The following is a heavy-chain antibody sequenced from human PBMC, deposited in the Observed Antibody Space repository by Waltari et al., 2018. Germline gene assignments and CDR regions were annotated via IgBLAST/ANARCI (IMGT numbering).Heavy chain of an antibody. J-gene: IGHJ4*02. Sequence: QLQLQESGPGLVKHSETLSLTCTVSGGSISSSSYYWGWSRQPPGKGLEWIGSIYYSGSTYYNPSLTSRVTISVDTSKNQFSLKLSSVTAADTAVYYCASGIHGYSSSGDYWGQGTLVTVSS. CDR2: IYYSGST. CDR1: GGSISSSSYY. CDR3: ASGIHGYSSSGDY. V-gene: IGHV4-39*01. D-gene: IGHD6-6*01.